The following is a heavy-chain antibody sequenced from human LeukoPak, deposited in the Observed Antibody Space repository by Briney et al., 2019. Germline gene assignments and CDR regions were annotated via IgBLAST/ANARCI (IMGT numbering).Heavy chain of an antibody. J-gene: IGHJ4*02. CDR3: AREGPEMATINISPAGDY. Sequence: ASVKVSCKASGYTFTGYYIHWVRQAPGQGLEWMGWISSKSGGTKYAKKFQGRVTMTRDTSISTAYMELSRLRSDDTAVYYCAREGPEMATINISPAGDYWGQGTLVTVSS. D-gene: IGHD5-24*01. CDR1: GYTFTGYY. CDR2: ISSKSGGT. V-gene: IGHV1-2*02.